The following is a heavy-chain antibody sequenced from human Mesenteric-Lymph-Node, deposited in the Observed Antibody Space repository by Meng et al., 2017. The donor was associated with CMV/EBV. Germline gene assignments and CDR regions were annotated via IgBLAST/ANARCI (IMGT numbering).Heavy chain of an antibody. V-gene: IGHV4-34*01. CDR1: GGSFSGYY. CDR3: ARVVPAAMKTYFQH. J-gene: IGHJ1*01. CDR2: ITHTGST. Sequence: GSLRLSCAVYGGSFSGYYWSWIRQPPGKGLEWIGEITHTGSTNYNPSLKSRVAISVDTSKNQFSLTLSSVTAADTAVYYCARVVPAAMKTYFQHWGQGTLVTVSS. D-gene: IGHD2-2*01.